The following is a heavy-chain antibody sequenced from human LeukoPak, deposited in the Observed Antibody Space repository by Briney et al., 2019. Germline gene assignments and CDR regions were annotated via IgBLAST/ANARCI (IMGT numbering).Heavy chain of an antibody. CDR1: GFTFSSYD. Sequence: PAGGSLRLSCAASGFTFSSYDMHWVRQATGKGLEWVSAIGTAGDTYYPGSVKGRFTISRENAKNSLYLQMNSLRAGDTAVYYCARARYYYDSSGYYPRSREDGMDVWGQGTLVTVSS. CDR3: ARARYYYDSSGYYPRSREDGMDV. V-gene: IGHV3-13*01. CDR2: IGTAGDT. J-gene: IGHJ6*02. D-gene: IGHD3-22*01.